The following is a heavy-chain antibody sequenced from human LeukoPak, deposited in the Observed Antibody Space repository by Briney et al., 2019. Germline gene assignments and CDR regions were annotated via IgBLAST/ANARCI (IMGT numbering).Heavy chain of an antibody. J-gene: IGHJ4*02. Sequence: SETLSLTCTVSGGSISSGSYYWSWIRQPAGVGLEWIGRIYTSGSTNYNPSLKSRVTISLDTSKNQFSLKLSSVTAADTAVYYCARGWNLKFDYWGQGTLVTVSS. CDR2: IYTSGST. D-gene: IGHD1-1*01. V-gene: IGHV4-61*02. CDR1: GGSISSGSYY. CDR3: ARGWNLKFDY.